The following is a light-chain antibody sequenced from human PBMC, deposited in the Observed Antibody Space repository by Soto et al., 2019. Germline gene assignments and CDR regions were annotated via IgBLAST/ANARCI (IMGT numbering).Light chain of an antibody. Sequence: DTRMTQSPSTLSASVGDRVTITCRASQSITSWLAWYQQKPGKAPKFLIYDASSLESGVPSRFSGSGSGTEFTLTISSLQPDDFATYYCQQYNTYPWTFGQGTKVDIK. CDR2: DAS. CDR3: QQYNTYPWT. V-gene: IGKV1-5*01. CDR1: QSITSW. J-gene: IGKJ1*01.